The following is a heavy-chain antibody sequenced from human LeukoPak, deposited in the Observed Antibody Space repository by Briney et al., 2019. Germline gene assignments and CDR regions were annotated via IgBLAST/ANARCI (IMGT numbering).Heavy chain of an antibody. V-gene: IGHV1-2*02. CDR3: ARNTGKEYSRWFDP. J-gene: IGHJ5*02. CDR1: GYTLTGYY. CDR2: INPNSGGT. Sequence: ASVKVSCKASGYTLTGYYMHWVRQAPGQGLEWMGWINPNSGGTNYAQKFQGRVTMTRDTSISTAYMELSRLRSDDTAVYYCARNTGKEYSRWFDPWGQGTLVTVSS. D-gene: IGHD4-11*01.